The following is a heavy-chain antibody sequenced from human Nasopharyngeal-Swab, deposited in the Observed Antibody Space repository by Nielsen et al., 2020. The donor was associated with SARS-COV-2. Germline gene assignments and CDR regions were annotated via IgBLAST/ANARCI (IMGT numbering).Heavy chain of an antibody. D-gene: IGHD2-2*01. CDR2: IDPSDSYT. V-gene: IGHV5-10-1*01. CDR1: GYSFTSYW. CDR3: ARSDCSSTSCSHYYYYGMDV. Sequence: ESLKISCKGSGYSFTSYWISWVRQMPGKGLEWMGRIDPSDSYTNYSPSFQGHVTISADKSISTAYLQWSSLKASDTAMYYCARSDCSSTSCSHYYYYGMDVWGQGTTVTVSS. J-gene: IGHJ6*02.